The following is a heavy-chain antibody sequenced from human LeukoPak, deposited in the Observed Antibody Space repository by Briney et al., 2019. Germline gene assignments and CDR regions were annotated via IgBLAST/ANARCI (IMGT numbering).Heavy chain of an antibody. J-gene: IGHJ4*02. V-gene: IGHV3-74*01. Sequence: GGSLRLSCAASGLTLSSHWMHWVRQAPGKGLVWVSRITNDGSSTTYADSVKGRFTISRDNSKNTLYLQMNSLRAEDTAVYYCALVPDYWGQGTLVTVSS. CDR3: ALVPDY. CDR2: ITNDGSST. CDR1: GLTLSSHW. D-gene: IGHD6-6*01.